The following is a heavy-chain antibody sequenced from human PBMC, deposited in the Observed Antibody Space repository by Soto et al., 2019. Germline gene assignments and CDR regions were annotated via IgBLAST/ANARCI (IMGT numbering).Heavy chain of an antibody. CDR1: GFSLRASGFG. J-gene: IGHJ3*02. D-gene: IGHD2-21*01. CDR2: IYWDDPK. Sequence: QITLKESGPTLVKPTQTLTLACTFSGFSLRASGFGVGWIRQPPGKAPEWLAVIYWDDPKRYSPSLESRLTVTKDPSGNQVVLTMTNLDPLDTGTYFCAHTTSLQLRADGDRRDAFDIWGQGTTVTVSS. CDR3: AHTTSLQLRADGDRRDAFDI. V-gene: IGHV2-5*02.